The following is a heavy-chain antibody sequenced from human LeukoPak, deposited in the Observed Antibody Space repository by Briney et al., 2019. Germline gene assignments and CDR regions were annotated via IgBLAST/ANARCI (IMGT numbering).Heavy chain of an antibody. D-gene: IGHD4-17*01. CDR3: ARHDDYGDFFDY. V-gene: IGHV4-4*07. CDR1: GGSLSSYY. CDR2: IYTSGST. Sequence: SETLSLTCTVSGGSLSSYYWSWIRQPAGKGLEWIGRIYTSGSTNYNPSLKSRVTMSVDTSKNQFSLKLSSVTAADTAVYYCARHDDYGDFFDYWGQGTLVTVSS. J-gene: IGHJ4*02.